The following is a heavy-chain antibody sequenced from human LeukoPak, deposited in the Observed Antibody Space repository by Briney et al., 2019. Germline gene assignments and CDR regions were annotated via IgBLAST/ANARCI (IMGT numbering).Heavy chain of an antibody. Sequence: ASVKVSCKASGYTFTSYGISWVRQAPGQGLEWTGWISAYNGNTNYAQKLQGRVTMTTDTSTSTAYMELRSLRSDDTAVYYCAREEDRKHVFGSVSRRPGIDNSTYGRAGGGKGTTVT. CDR3: AREEDRKHVFGSVSRRPGIDNSTYGRAG. D-gene: IGHD3-3*01. J-gene: IGHJ6*03. CDR1: GYTFTSYG. V-gene: IGHV1-18*01. CDR2: ISAYNGNT.